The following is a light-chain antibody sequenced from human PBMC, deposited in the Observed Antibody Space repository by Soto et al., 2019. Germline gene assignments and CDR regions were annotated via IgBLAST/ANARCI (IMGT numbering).Light chain of an antibody. V-gene: IGKV1-39*01. Sequence: DIQMTQSPSSLSASVGDRVTITCRTSQTINNYLNWYRQKPGKVPEVLIYGASSLQRGFSSRFTGSASRTYFTLTISSLQPEDFATYYCQQVYDFPHTFGQGTKVEV. CDR1: QTINNY. J-gene: IGKJ2*01. CDR2: GAS. CDR3: QQVYDFPHT.